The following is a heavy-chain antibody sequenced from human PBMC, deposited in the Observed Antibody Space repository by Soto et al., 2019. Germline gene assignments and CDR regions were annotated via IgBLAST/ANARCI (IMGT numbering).Heavy chain of an antibody. CDR2: IYYSGST. CDR1: GGSISSGDYY. D-gene: IGHD3-22*01. V-gene: IGHV4-30-4*01. CDR3: ARGTYYYDSSGPLDDY. J-gene: IGHJ4*02. Sequence: SETLSLTCTVSGGSISSGDYYWSWIRQPPGKGLEWIGYIYYSGSTYYNPSLKSRVTISVDTSKNQFSLKLSSVTAADTAVYYCARGTYYYDSSGPLDDYWGQGTLVTVSS.